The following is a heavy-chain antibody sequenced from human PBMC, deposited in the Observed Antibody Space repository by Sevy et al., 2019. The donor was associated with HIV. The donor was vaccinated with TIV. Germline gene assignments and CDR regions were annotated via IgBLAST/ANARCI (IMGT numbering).Heavy chain of an antibody. J-gene: IGHJ6*02. CDR2: INSDSGVT. V-gene: IGHV1-2*02. CDR1: GYIFTDYY. CDR3: ARLTTQPTSDLYGLDV. Sequence: ASVKVSCKASGYIFTDYYIHWVRQAPGQGLEWMAWINSDSGVTNYAQRFQGEVTVTRDPSLSTAYLELTNLKSNDTDIYYCARLTTQPTSDLYGLDVWGQGTTVTVSS. D-gene: IGHD4-17*01.